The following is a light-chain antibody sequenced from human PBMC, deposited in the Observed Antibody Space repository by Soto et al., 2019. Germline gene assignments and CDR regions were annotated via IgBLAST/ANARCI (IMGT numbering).Light chain of an antibody. CDR1: QSVGNNY. J-gene: IGKJ4*01. CDR2: GAS. Sequence: EIVLTQSPGTLSLSPGERGTLSCRASQSVGNNYLAWYQQKPGQAPRLLIHGASSRATGIPDRFSGSGSGTDFTLTLSRLEPEDFAVYYCQQYANSPLTFGGETKVEIK. V-gene: IGKV3-20*01. CDR3: QQYANSPLT.